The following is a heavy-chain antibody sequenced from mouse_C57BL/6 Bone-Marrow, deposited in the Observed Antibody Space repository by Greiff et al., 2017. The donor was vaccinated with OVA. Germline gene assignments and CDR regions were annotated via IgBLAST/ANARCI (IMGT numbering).Heavy chain of an antibody. CDR3: ASGSSGLNY. CDR1: GFTFSSYA. CDR2: ISDGGSYP. Sequence: EVMLVESGGGLVKPGGSLKLSCAASGFTFSSYAMSWVRQTPEKRLEWVATISDGGSYPYYPDNVQGRFTISRENAKNNLYLQMSHLKSEDTAMDYCASGSSGLNYWGQGTTLTVSS. V-gene: IGHV5-4*03. D-gene: IGHD1-1*01. J-gene: IGHJ2*01.